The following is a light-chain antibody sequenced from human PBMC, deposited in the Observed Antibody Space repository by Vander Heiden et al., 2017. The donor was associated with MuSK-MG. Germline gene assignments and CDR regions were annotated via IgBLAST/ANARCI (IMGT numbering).Light chain of an antibody. CDR1: SSDIGGYNF. CDR3: ASDTTSTPYV. Sequence: QSALTQPASVSGSPGQSISIPCTGTSSDIGGYNFVSCFQHHPGKDPKLIIYDVGNRPPGISTRFSASKSGNTASLTIFGLQAEDEADYYCASDTTSTPYVFGTGTKVTVL. V-gene: IGLV2-14*03. J-gene: IGLJ1*01. CDR2: DVG.